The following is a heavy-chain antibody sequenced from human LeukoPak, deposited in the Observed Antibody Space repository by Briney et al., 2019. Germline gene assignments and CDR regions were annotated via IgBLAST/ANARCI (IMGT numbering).Heavy chain of an antibody. CDR1: GFTFTTYW. CDR3: ARELPYYYDSSGYHNWGYFDY. CDR2: INQDGTEK. Sequence: PGGSLRLSCAASGFTFTTYWMSWVRQLPGKGLEWVANINQDGTEKYYVDSVKGRFTISRDNAKNSLGLQMNSLRVEDTAVYYCARELPYYYDSSGYHNWGYFDYWGQGTLVTVSS. V-gene: IGHV3-7*01. J-gene: IGHJ4*02. D-gene: IGHD3-22*01.